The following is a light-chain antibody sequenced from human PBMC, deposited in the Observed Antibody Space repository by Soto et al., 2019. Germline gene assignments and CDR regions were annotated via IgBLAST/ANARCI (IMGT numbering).Light chain of an antibody. CDR3: SSYTSSASIVV. CDR1: TGDVGGYNY. CDR2: EVT. Sequence: QSALTQPASVSGSPGQSITVSCTGTTGDVGGYNYVSWYQQHPGKAPTLIIYEVTNRPSGGSNRFSASKSGNTASLTISGLQADDEADYYCSSYTSSASIVVFGTGTKLTVL. V-gene: IGLV2-14*01. J-gene: IGLJ1*01.